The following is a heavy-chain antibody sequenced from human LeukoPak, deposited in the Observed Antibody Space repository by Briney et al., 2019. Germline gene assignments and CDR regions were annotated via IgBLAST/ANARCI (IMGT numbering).Heavy chain of an antibody. D-gene: IGHD3-3*01. CDR3: ARVRAIFGVVIELSYGMDV. J-gene: IGHJ6*02. CDR1: GYTLTELS. Sequence: ASVKVSCKVSGYTLTELSMHWVRQAPGKGLEWMGGFDPEDGETVYAQRFQGRVTMTEDTSTDTAYMELSSLRSEDTAVYYCARVRAIFGVVIELSYGMDVWGQGTTVTVSS. V-gene: IGHV1-24*01. CDR2: FDPEDGET.